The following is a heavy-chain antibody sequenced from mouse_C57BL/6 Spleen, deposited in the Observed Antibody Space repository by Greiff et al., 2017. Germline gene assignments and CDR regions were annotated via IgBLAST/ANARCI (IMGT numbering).Heavy chain of an antibody. CDR1: GYTFTSYW. J-gene: IGHJ2*01. CDR3: AREEGNNCYGSSLDY. CDR2: INPSNGGT. Sequence: QVQLQQPGTELVKPGASVKLSCKASGYTFTSYWMHWVKQRPGQGLEWIGNINPSNGGTNYNEKFKCKATLTVDKSSSTAYMQLSSLTSEDSAIYDCAREEGNNCYGSSLDYWGQGTTLTVSS. V-gene: IGHV1-53*01. D-gene: IGHD1-1*01.